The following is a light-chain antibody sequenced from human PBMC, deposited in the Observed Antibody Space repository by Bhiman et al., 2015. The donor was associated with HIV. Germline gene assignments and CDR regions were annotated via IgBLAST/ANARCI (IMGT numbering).Light chain of an antibody. CDR2: DVS. J-gene: IGLJ2*01. V-gene: IGLV2-11*01. CDR3: CSYTGSYTPVV. Sequence: QSALTQPASVSGSPGQSITISCTGTSSDVGGYNYVSWYQQHPGKVPKLMIYDVSKRPSGVPDRFSGSKSGNTASLTISGLQAEDEADYYCCSYTGSYTPVVFGGGTQLTVL. CDR1: SSDVGGYNY.